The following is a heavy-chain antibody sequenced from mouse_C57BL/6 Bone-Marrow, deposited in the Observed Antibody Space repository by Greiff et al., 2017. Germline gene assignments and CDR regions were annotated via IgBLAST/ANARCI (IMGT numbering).Heavy chain of an antibody. J-gene: IGHJ3*01. V-gene: IGHV5-9-1*02. CDR3: TSYYYGSSGFAY. CDR2: ISSGGDYI. CDR1: GFTFSSYA. Sequence: EVKLVESGEGLVKPGGSLKLSCAASGFTFSSYAMSWVRQTPEKRLEWVAYISSGGDYIYYADTVKGRFTISRDNARNTLYLQMSSLKSEDTAMYYCTSYYYGSSGFAYWGQGTLVTVSA. D-gene: IGHD1-1*01.